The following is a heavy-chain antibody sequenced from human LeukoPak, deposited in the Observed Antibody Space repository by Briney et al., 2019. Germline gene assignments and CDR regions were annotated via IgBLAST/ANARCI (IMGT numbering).Heavy chain of an antibody. CDR3: ARDYHRLVE. Sequence: TGGSLRLSCAASGFSVSNNYMAWVRQAPGKGLEWVSFIYSGGSTYYADSVKGRFTISRDNSKNTLFLQMNSLRADDTAVYYCARDYHRLVEWGQGTLVTVSS. CDR2: IYSGGST. D-gene: IGHD3-16*02. V-gene: IGHV3-53*01. CDR1: GFSVSNNY. J-gene: IGHJ4*02.